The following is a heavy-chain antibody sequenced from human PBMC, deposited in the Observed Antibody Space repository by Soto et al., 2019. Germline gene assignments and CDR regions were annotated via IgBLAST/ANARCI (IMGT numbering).Heavy chain of an antibody. CDR3: ARGAQGFFPVSGIYFYFDH. Sequence: ASLKVSCTTSGSIFTDHLIHWVRQSPGQGLQWVGWVHPDSGGTNVAQAFQDRVTMTADTSITTAYMDLARLRPDDTAIFYCARGAQGFFPVSGIYFYFDHWGQGTPVTVSS. CDR2: VHPDSGGT. V-gene: IGHV1-2*02. CDR1: GSIFTDHL. D-gene: IGHD3-22*01. J-gene: IGHJ4*02.